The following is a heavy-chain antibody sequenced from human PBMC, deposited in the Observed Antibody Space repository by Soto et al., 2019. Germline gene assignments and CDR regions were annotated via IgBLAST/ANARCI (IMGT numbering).Heavy chain of an antibody. CDR2: ISGSGATI. V-gene: IGHV3-23*01. CDR3: AKAPTKWRGGYYGMDV. Sequence: EVQLLESGGGLVQPGGSLRLSCAASGFTFSNYAMSWVRQVPGKGLEWVSAISGSGATIYYADSVQGRFTISRDNSKNTLYLQLNSLRAEDTAVYYCAKAPTKWRGGYYGMDVWGQGTTVTVSS. CDR1: GFTFSNYA. J-gene: IGHJ6*02. D-gene: IGHD5-12*01.